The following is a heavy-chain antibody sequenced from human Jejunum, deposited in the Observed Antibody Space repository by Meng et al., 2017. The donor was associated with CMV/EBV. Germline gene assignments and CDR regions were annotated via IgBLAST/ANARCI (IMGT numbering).Heavy chain of an antibody. D-gene: IGHD2-2*01. CDR3: VTNLYCSTDGCRNY. V-gene: IGHV3-74*01. CDR2: INADGTTS. J-gene: IGHJ4*02. CDR1: GFACSGDW. Sequence: GFACSGDWMHWVRQAPGKGLMLISRINADGTTSGYADSMKGRFTISRDNANNMLYLQLDSLRAEDTAVYYCVTNLYCSTDGCRNYWGQGTRVTVSS.